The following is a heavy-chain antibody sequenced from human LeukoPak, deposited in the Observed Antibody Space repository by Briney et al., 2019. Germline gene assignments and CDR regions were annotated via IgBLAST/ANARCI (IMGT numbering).Heavy chain of an antibody. CDR3: ATMGSGSYFNY. D-gene: IGHD1-26*01. CDR2: INQSGST. J-gene: IGHJ4*02. CDR1: GGPFSIYC. V-gene: IGHV4-34*01. Sequence: SETLSLTCGVYGGPFSIYCWNWIRQSPGEGLEWIGEINQSGSTKYNPSLKSRVTISVDTSKNQFSLKLSSVAAADTAVYYCATMGSGSYFNYWGQGSLVTVSS.